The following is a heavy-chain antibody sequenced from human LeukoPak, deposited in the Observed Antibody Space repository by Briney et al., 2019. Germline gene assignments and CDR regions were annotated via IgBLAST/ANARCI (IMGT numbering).Heavy chain of an antibody. CDR3: ATLVSTRYYFDY. J-gene: IGHJ4*02. CDR2: IYTSGST. D-gene: IGHD5/OR15-5a*01. CDR1: GGSISSYY. V-gene: IGHV4-4*07. Sequence: SETLSLTCTVSGGSISSYYWSWIRQPAGKGLGWIGRIYTSGSTNYDPSLKSRVTMSVDTSKNQFSLKLTSVTAADTAVYFCATLVSTRYYFDYWGQGTLVTVSS.